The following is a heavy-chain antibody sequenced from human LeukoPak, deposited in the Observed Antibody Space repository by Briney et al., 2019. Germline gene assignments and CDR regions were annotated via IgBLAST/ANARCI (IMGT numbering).Heavy chain of an antibody. V-gene: IGHV1-3*01. CDR3: ARGLSIVVVVAGLDP. D-gene: IGHD2-15*01. CDR2: INAGNGNT. J-gene: IGHJ5*02. CDR1: GYTFTSYA. Sequence: ASVKVSCKASGYTFTSYAMHWVRQAPGQRLEWMGWINAGNGNTKYSQKFQGRVTITRDTSASTAYMEPSSLRSEDTAVYYCARGLSIVVVVAGLDPWGQGTLVTVSS.